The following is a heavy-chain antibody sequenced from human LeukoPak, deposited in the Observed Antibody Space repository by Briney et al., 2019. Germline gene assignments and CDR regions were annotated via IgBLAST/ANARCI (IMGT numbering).Heavy chain of an antibody. CDR1: GYRFTSYW. Sequence: GEALKISWKGSGYRFTSYWIGWVRQMPGKGLEGMGIIYPGDSDTTYSPSFEGQVTISADKSISTAYLQWSSLKASDTAMYYCARRATGTGNAFDIWGQGTMVTVSS. V-gene: IGHV5-51*01. CDR2: IYPGDSDT. J-gene: IGHJ3*02. D-gene: IGHD1-7*01. CDR3: ARRATGTGNAFDI.